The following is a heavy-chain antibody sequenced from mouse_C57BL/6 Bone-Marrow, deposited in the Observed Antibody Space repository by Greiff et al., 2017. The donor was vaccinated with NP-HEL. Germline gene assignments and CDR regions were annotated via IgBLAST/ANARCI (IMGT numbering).Heavy chain of an antibody. J-gene: IGHJ1*03. Sequence: VQLQQSGPVLVKPGASVKMSCKASGYTFTDYYMNWVKQSHGKSLEWIGVINPYNGGTSYNQKFKGKATLTVDKSSSTAYMDLNSLTSEDSAVYYCARWDGWYFDVWGTGTTVTVSS. D-gene: IGHD2-3*01. CDR3: ARWDGWYFDV. CDR2: INPYNGGT. V-gene: IGHV1-19*01. CDR1: GYTFTDYY.